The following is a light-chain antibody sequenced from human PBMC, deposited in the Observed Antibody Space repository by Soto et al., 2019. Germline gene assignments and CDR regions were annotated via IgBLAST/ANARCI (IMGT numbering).Light chain of an antibody. J-gene: IGKJ5*01. CDR1: QSITSD. CDR3: QQYNKCPQT. V-gene: IGKV3-15*01. CDR2: GAS. Sequence: EILMTQSPGTLSGSPGESATLSWRASQSITSDLAWYQHKPGQTPRLLIHGASDRATGIPARSSAVGPGTESTLTISRLQSEDFRVYSCQQYNKCPQTFGQGTRLEI.